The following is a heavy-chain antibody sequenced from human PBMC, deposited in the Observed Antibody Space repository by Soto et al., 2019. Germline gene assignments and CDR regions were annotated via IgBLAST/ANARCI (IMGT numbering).Heavy chain of an antibody. J-gene: IGHJ6*02. V-gene: IGHV3-33*01. Sequence: QVQLVESGGGVVQPGRSLRLSCAASGFTFSSYGMHWVRQAPGKGLEWVAVIWYDGSNKYYADSVKGRFTISRDNSKNTLYLQMNSLRAEDTAVYYCARDMPELRGVLGVMDVWGQGTTVTVSS. CDR2: IWYDGSNK. CDR3: ARDMPELRGVLGVMDV. CDR1: GFTFSSYG. D-gene: IGHD1-7*01.